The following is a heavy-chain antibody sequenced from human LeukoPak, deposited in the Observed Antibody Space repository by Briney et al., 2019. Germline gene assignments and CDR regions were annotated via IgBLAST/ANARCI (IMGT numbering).Heavy chain of an antibody. CDR2: IYYSGST. D-gene: IGHD1-26*01. CDR1: GGSISSSSYY. Sequence: PSETLSLTCTVSGGSISSSSYYWGWIRQPPGKGLEWIGSIYYSGSTYYNPSLKSRVTISVDTSKNQFSLKLSSVTAADTAVYYCARVRISGTGDYWGQGTLVTVSS. CDR3: ARVRISGTGDY. V-gene: IGHV4-39*07. J-gene: IGHJ4*02.